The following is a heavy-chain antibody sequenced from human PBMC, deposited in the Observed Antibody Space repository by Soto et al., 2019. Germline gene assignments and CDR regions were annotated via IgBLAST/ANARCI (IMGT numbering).Heavy chain of an antibody. V-gene: IGHV4-4*02. CDR3: ASRYCSGGSCYFPYYDSSGFEY. J-gene: IGHJ4*02. D-gene: IGHD2-15*01. Sequence: SETLSLTCAVSGGSISSSNWLSWVRQPPGKGLEWIGEIYHSGSTNYNPSLKSRVTISVDKSKNPFSLKLSSVTAADTAVYYCASRYCSGGSCYFPYYDSSGFEYWGQGTLVTVSS. CDR2: IYHSGST. CDR1: GGSISSSNW.